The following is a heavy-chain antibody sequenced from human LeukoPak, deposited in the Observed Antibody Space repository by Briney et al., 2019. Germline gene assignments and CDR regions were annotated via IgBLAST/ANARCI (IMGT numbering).Heavy chain of an antibody. J-gene: IGHJ4*02. D-gene: IGHD5-24*01. CDR3: ARHTKWLQFDY. CDR2: IYPGDSDT. CDR1: GYNFTSYW. Sequence: GGSLKISCKGSGYNFTSYWIGWVRQMPGKGLERMGIIYPGDSDTRYSASFQGQVTITADKSISTAYLQWSSLKASDTAMYYCARHTKWLQFDYWGQGTLVTVSS. V-gene: IGHV5-51*01.